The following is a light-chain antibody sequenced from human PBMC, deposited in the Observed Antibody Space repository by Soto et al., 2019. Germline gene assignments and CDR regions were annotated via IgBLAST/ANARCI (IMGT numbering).Light chain of an antibody. CDR1: SSDIGGYNH. CDR3: NSFTSLDATYV. Sequence: QSALTQPASVSGSPGQSITIPCTGTSSDIGGYNHVSWYQQYPGKAPKLMIYDVNHPPSGVSNRFSGYKAGNTASLAISRLQGEDEDDYYGNSFTSLDATYVFGTGTKLTVL. V-gene: IGLV2-14*03. J-gene: IGLJ1*01. CDR2: DVN.